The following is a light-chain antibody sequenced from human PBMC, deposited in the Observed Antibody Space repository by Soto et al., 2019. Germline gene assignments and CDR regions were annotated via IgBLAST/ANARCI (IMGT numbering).Light chain of an antibody. CDR2: DAS. CDR1: QSVGGY. CDR3: QHRRNWPWT. Sequence: EIVLTQSPATLSLSPGERAMLSCRASQSVGGYLVWYQQKPGQAPRLLIYDASNRATGIPARFSGSESGTDFTLTISGLESEDFAVYYCQHRRNWPWTLGQGTKVEIK. J-gene: IGKJ1*01. V-gene: IGKV3-11*01.